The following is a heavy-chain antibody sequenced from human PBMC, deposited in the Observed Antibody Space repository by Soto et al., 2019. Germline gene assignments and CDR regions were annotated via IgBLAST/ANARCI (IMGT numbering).Heavy chain of an antibody. CDR2: IYPGDSDT. J-gene: IGHJ5*02. D-gene: IGHD5-18*01. Sequence: GESLKISCKGSGYSFTSYWIGWVRRMPGKGLEWMGIIYPGDSDTRYSPSFQGQVTISADKSISTAYLQWSSLKASDTAMYYCARLTSDTAMVTRWFDPWGQGTLVTVS. CDR1: GYSFTSYW. CDR3: ARLTSDTAMVTRWFDP. V-gene: IGHV5-51*01.